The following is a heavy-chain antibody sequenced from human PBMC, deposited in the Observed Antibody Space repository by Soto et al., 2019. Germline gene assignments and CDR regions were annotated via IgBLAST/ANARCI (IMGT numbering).Heavy chain of an antibody. CDR2: ISSSSSTI. CDR3: ARDHIVVVVAVDRYYYYGMDV. CDR1: GFTFSSYE. D-gene: IGHD2-15*01. J-gene: IGHJ6*02. Sequence: EVQLVESGGGLVQPGGSLRLSCAASGFTFSSYEMNWVRQAPGKGLEWVSYISSSSSTIYYADSVKGRFTISRDNAKNSLYLQMNSLRAEDTAVYYCARDHIVVVVAVDRYYYYGMDVWGQGTTVTVSS. V-gene: IGHV3-48*03.